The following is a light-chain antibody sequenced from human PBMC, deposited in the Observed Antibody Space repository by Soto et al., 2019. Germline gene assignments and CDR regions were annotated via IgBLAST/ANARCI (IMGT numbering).Light chain of an antibody. V-gene: IGKV1-5*01. CDR3: QQYNSYPWT. Sequence: DIQMTQSPSTLSASVGDRVTITCRASQSISSWLAWYQQKPGKAPKLLIYDASSLESGVPSRFSGSGSGTEFTLTISSLQPDDFATYDFQQYNSYPWTFGQGTKVELK. J-gene: IGKJ1*01. CDR1: QSISSW. CDR2: DAS.